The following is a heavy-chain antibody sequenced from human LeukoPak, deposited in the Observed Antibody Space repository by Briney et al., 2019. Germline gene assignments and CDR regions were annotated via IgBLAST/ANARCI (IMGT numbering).Heavy chain of an antibody. CDR2: IYSGGDT. CDR3: ARDDNAFDI. Sequence: PGGSLRLSCAASGFIVSDNYMAWVRQAPGKGVEWVSLIYSGGDTHYAASVRSPFTNSRDNSRNTLYLQMDSLRAEDPALYYCARDDNAFDIWGQGTMVTVSS. V-gene: IGHV3-53*01. CDR1: GFIVSDNY. J-gene: IGHJ3*02.